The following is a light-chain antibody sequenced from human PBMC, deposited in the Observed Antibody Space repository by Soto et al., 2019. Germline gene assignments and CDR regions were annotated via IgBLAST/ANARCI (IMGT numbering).Light chain of an antibody. CDR1: EDISHY. CDR2: DGY. Sequence: DIQMTQSPSSLSASIGDRVTISCHASEDISHYVNWYQQQPGKAPKLLIYDGYELQTGVPSWFSGSGSKTDFYLTISSLRPEDFASYYCQQYDNIRVTFGPGTRVDLK. CDR3: QQYDNIRVT. J-gene: IGKJ3*01. V-gene: IGKV1-33*01.